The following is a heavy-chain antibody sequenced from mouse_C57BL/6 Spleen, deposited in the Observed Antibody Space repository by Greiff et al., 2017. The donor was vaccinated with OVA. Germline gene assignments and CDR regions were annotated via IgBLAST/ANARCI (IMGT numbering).Heavy chain of an antibody. J-gene: IGHJ4*01. CDR2: INYDGSST. D-gene: IGHD2-4*01. CDR3: ARDYYDYDGGYAMDY. Sequence: EVKLMESEGGLVQPGSSMKLSCTASGFTFSDYYMAWVRQVPEKGLEWVANINYDGSSTYYLDSLKSRFIISGDNAKNILYLQMSSLKSEDTATYYCARDYYDYDGGYAMDYWGQGTSVTVSS. V-gene: IGHV5-16*01. CDR1: GFTFSDYY.